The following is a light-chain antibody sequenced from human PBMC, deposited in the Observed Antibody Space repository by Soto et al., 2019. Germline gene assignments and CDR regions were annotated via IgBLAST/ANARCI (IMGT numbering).Light chain of an antibody. CDR2: GNS. V-gene: IGLV1-40*01. CDR3: QSYDSSLSVHYV. Sequence: QSVLTQPPSVSGAPGQRVTISCTGSSSNIGAGYDVHWYQQLPGTAPKLLIYGNSNRPSGVPDRFSGSKSSTSASLAITGLQAEDEADYYCQSYDSSLSVHYVFGTGTKVTVL. CDR1: SSNIGAGYD. J-gene: IGLJ1*01.